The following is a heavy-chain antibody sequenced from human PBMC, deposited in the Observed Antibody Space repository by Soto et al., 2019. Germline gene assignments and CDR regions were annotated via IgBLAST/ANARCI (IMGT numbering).Heavy chain of an antibody. Sequence: QVQLVQSGAEVKKPGSSVKVSCKASGGTFSSYAISWVRQAPGQGLEWMGGIIPIFGTANYAQKFQGRVTITADESTSPAYMELSSLRSEDTAVYYCARPLRAPRGYSGWDHRDNYYYYGMDVWGQGTTVTVSS. D-gene: IGHD5-12*01. J-gene: IGHJ6*02. CDR2: IIPIFGTA. CDR3: ARPLRAPRGYSGWDHRDNYYYYGMDV. CDR1: GGTFSSYA. V-gene: IGHV1-69*01.